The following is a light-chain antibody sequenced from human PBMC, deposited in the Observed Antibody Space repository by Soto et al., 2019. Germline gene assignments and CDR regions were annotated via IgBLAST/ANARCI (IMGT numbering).Light chain of an antibody. CDR3: GTWDSSLSAGV. V-gene: IGLV1-51*02. CDR2: ENN. CDR1: SSNIGNNY. J-gene: IGLJ1*01. Sequence: QSALTQPPSVSAAPGHKVTIFCSGSSSNIGNNYVSWYQQLPGTAPKLLIYENNKRPSGIPDRFSGSKSGTSATLGITGLQTGDEADYYCGTWDSSLSAGVFGTGTKVTVL.